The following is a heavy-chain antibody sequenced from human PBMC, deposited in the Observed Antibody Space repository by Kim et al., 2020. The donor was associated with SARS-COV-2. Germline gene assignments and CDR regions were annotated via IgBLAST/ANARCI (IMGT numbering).Heavy chain of an antibody. J-gene: IGHJ4*02. CDR2: IGGDGST. D-gene: IGHD1-1*01. CDR1: GFTFTNNA. V-gene: IGHV3-23*01. CDR3: WIDLCQFSANDY. Sequence: GGSLRLSCAASGFTFTNNAMHWVRQAPGKGLEWVSGIGGDGSTYYSDSVNCRRTISCDNSPSTLLLLLISMITGDAAAFYYWIDLCQFSANDYCGQGTL.